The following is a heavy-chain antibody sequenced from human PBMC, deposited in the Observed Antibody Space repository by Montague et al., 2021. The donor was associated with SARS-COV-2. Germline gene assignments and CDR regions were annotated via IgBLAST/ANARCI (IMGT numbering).Heavy chain of an antibody. CDR1: GDSISYGGYF. CDR3: AEDLGAIDV. V-gene: IGHV4-31*03. Sequence: TLSLTCTVSGDSISYGGYFWDWIRQRPGKGLEWIGYIENSGTTQYNPSLKSRVSLSVDTSKNQFSLKLSSVTAADTALYYCAEDLGAIDVWGQGTMVTVSS. CDR2: IENSGTT. J-gene: IGHJ5*02. D-gene: IGHD3-10*01.